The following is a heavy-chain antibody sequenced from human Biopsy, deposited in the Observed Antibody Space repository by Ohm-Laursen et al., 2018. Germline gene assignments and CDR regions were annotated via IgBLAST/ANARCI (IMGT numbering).Heavy chain of an antibody. J-gene: IGHJ4*02. CDR3: AKGEFLLDPFRHSFDY. Sequence: GSLRLSCAASGFTFTNYAMTWVRQAPGKGLEWVSAISDTGGSTYYADSVKGRFTISRDNSKNTLYLQMNSLRADETAVYYCAKGEFLLDPFRHSFDYWGQGTPVTVSS. CDR1: GFTFTNYA. CDR2: ISDTGGST. D-gene: IGHD2-21*01. V-gene: IGHV3-23*01.